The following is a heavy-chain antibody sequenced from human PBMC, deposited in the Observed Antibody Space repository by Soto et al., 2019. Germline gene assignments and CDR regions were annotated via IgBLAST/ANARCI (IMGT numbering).Heavy chain of an antibody. CDR2: ISAYNGNT. CDR3: ARVYYDFWSGYSFDY. CDR1: GYTFTSYG. D-gene: IGHD3-3*01. Sequence: GASVKVSCKASGYTFTSYGSSWVRQAPGQGLEWMGWISAYNGNTNYAQKLQGRVTMTTDTSTSTAYMELRSLRSDDTAVYYCARVYYDFWSGYSFDYWGQGTLVTVSS. J-gene: IGHJ4*02. V-gene: IGHV1-18*01.